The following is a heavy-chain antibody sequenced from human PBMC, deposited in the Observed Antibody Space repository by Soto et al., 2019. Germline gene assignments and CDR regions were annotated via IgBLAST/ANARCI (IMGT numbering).Heavy chain of an antibody. CDR1: GGSVSSGSYY. J-gene: IGHJ4*02. CDR3: ARSFYYGSGTTSRYYFDY. V-gene: IGHV4-61*01. D-gene: IGHD3-10*01. CDR2: IYYSGST. Sequence: LSLTCTVSGGSVSSGSYYWSWIRRPPGKGLEWIAYIYYSGSTNYNPSLKSRVTISVDTSKNQFSLKLSSMTAADTAVYYCARSFYYGSGTTSRYYFDYWGQGTLVTVSS.